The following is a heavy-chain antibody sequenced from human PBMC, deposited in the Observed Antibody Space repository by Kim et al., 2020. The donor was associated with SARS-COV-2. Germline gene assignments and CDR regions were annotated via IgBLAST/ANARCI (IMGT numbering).Heavy chain of an antibody. CDR3: ARDIVEAWHYYGSGGPSGLDY. CDR1: GFTFSSYG. CDR2: IWYDGSNK. D-gene: IGHD3-10*01. V-gene: IGHV3-33*01. Sequence: GGSLRLSCAASGFTFSSYGMHWVRQAPGKGLEWVAVIWYDGSNKYYADSVKGRFTISRDNSKNTLYLQMNSLRAEDTAVYYCARDIVEAWHYYGSGGPSGLDYWGQGTLVTVSS. J-gene: IGHJ4*02.